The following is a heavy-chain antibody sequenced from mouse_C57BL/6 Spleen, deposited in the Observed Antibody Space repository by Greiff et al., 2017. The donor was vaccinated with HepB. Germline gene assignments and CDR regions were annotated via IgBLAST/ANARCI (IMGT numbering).Heavy chain of an antibody. CDR1: GYTFTEYT. D-gene: IGHD1-1*01. CDR2: FYPGSGSI. J-gene: IGHJ4*01. Sequence: QVQLQQSGAELVKPGASVKLSCKASGYTFTEYTIHWVKQRSGQGLEWIGWFYPGSGSIKYNEKFKDKATLTADKSSSTVYMELSRLTSEDSAVYFCARHSRVLSTTVDYAMDYWGQGTSVTVSS. CDR3: ARHSRVLSTTVDYAMDY. V-gene: IGHV1-62-2*01.